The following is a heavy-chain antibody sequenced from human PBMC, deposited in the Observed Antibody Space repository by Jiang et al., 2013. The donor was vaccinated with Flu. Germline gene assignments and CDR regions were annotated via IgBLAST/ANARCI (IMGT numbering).Heavy chain of an antibody. J-gene: IGHJ6*04. CDR3: ARHIRRRTGTEGGHQVGYYYGMDV. D-gene: IGHD1-7*01. V-gene: IGHV5-10-1*01. CDR1: GYSFTSYW. CDR2: IDPSDSYT. Sequence: GAEVKKPGESLRISCKGSGYSFTSYWISWVRQMPGKGLEWMGRIDPSDSYTNYSPSFQGHVTISADKSISTAYLQWSSLKASDTAMYYCARHIRRRTGTEGGHQVGYYYGMDVWGKGTTVTVSS.